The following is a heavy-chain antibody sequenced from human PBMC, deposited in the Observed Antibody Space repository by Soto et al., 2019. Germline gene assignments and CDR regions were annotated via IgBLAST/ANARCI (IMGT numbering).Heavy chain of an antibody. CDR3: AGDRDGNALTDQQHP. Sequence: SSGDTFSSHAISWVLQAPGQGLEWMGGIIPIFCTANYAQKFQGRVTITADKSTSTAYMELSSLKSEDTAVYSGAGDRDGNALTDQQHP. CDR2: IIPIFCTA. D-gene: IGHD6-13*01. CDR1: GDTFSSHA. V-gene: IGHV1-69*06. J-gene: IGHJ5*02.